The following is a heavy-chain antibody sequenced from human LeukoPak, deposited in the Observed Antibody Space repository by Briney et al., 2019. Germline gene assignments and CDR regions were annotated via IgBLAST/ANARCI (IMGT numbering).Heavy chain of an antibody. CDR2: IGTASDT. Sequence: QAGGSLRLSCAASGFTFSSFDMHSVRQPTGQGLEWVSTIGTASDTYYPGSVEGRFTLSRDNAKNSLYLQMNSLRAEDTAVYYCARLHYDSLTGRLDYWGQGTLVTISS. V-gene: IGHV3-13*01. D-gene: IGHD3-22*01. CDR1: GFTFSSFD. J-gene: IGHJ4*02. CDR3: ARLHYDSLTGRLDY.